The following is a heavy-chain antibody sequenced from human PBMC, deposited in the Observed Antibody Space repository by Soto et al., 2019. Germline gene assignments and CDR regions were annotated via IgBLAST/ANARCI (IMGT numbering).Heavy chain of an antibody. J-gene: IGHJ4*02. V-gene: IGHV3-53*04. Sequence: EVQLVESGGGLVQPGGSLRLSCAASGFTVSDNYMAWVRQAPGKGLEWLSVIYSGGTTFYADSVKGRFTISRHNSKNTVYLQMNSLRPDDMAGYYCASAVRYCGGGSCCDYWGQGTLVTVSS. CDR1: GFTVSDNY. D-gene: IGHD2-15*01. CDR2: IYSGGTT. CDR3: ASAVRYCGGGSCCDY.